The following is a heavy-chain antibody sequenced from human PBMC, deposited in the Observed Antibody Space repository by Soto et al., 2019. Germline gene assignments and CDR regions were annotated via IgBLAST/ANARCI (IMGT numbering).Heavy chain of an antibody. Sequence: QVQLVQSGTEVKKPGASVKVSCKTSGYTFTGYYMHWVRQAPGQGLEWMGWISPNSGDTSNAQKFQGRVTMTRDTSITTAYMELSRLRSDDTAVYYCARGHCSSTSCYGSDYYYGLDVWGQGTTVTVSS. CDR3: ARGHCSSTSCYGSDYYYGLDV. D-gene: IGHD2-2*01. V-gene: IGHV1-2*02. J-gene: IGHJ6*02. CDR2: ISPNSGDT. CDR1: GYTFTGYY.